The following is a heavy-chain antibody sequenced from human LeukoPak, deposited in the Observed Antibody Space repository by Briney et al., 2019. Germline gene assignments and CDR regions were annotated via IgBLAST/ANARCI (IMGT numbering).Heavy chain of an antibody. D-gene: IGHD2-15*01. Sequence: PSETLSLTCTVSGGSISSSSYYWGWIRQPPGKGLEWIGSIYYSGSTYYNPSLKSRVTISVDTSKNQFSLKLSSVTAADTAVYYCARVGFGYCSGGSCYPLGFDYWGQGTLVTVSS. J-gene: IGHJ4*02. CDR1: GGSISSSSYY. V-gene: IGHV4-39*07. CDR2: IYYSGST. CDR3: ARVGFGYCSGGSCYPLGFDY.